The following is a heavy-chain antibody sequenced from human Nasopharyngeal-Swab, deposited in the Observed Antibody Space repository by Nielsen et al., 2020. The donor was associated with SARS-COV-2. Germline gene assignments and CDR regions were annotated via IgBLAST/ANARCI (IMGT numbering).Heavy chain of an antibody. CDR2: IKSKTDGGTT. V-gene: IGHV3-15*01. D-gene: IGHD6-19*01. J-gene: IGHJ4*02. CDR1: GFTFSNAW. Sequence: GESLKISCAASGFTFSNAWMSWVRQAPGKGLEWVGRIKSKTDGGTTDYAAPVKGRFTIPRDDSKNTLYLQMNSLKTEDTAVYYCGKAVAGTVDYWGQGTLVTVSS. CDR3: GKAVAGTVDY.